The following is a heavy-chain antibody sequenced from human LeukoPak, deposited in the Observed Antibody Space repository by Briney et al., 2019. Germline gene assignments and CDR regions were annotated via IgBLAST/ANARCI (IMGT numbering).Heavy chain of an antibody. CDR2: IYYSGST. CDR3: ARRTDSSSWYVYFDY. Sequence: PSETLSLTCTVSGGSISSYYWSWIRQPPGKGLEWIGYIYYSGSTNYNPSLKSRVTISVDTSKNQFSPKLSSVTAADTAVYYCARRTDSSSWYVYFDYWGQGTLVTVSS. J-gene: IGHJ4*02. V-gene: IGHV4-59*01. D-gene: IGHD6-13*01. CDR1: GGSISSYY.